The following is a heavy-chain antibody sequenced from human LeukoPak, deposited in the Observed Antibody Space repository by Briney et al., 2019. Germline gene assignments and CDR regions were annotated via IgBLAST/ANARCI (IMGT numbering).Heavy chain of an antibody. J-gene: IGHJ4*02. CDR3: AKIQNRYCSGGSCFDYFDY. CDR1: GFTFSSYA. Sequence: GGSLRLSCAASGFTFSSYAMSWVRQAPGKGLEWFSAISGSGGSTYYADSVKGRFTISRDNSKNTLYLQMNSLRAEDTAVYYCAKIQNRYCSGGSCFDYFDYWGQGTLVTVSS. D-gene: IGHD2-15*01. CDR2: ISGSGGST. V-gene: IGHV3-23*01.